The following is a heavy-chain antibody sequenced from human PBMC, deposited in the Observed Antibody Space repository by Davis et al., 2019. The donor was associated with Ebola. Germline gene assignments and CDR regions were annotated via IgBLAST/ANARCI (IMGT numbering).Heavy chain of an antibody. V-gene: IGHV4-59*01. J-gene: IGHJ4*02. CDR3: ARGGGRFDY. Sequence: PSETLSLTCSVSGDPMNNYFWSWIRQSPGKGLEWIGYVHYNGNTHYNPSLKSRLTISVDTSKNQFSLDLTSVAAADTAVYYCARGGGRFDYWGQGTLVTVSS. CDR1: GDPMNNYF. D-gene: IGHD3-16*01. CDR2: VHYNGNT.